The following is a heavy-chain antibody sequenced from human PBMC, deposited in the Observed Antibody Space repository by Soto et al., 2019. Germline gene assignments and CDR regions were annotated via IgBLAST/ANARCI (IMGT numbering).Heavy chain of an antibody. J-gene: IGHJ5*02. V-gene: IGHV4-34*01. CDR2: INHSGST. CDR1: GGSFSGYY. Sequence: PSETLSLTCAVYGGSFSGYYWSWIRQPPGKGLEWIGEINHSGSTNYNPSLKSRVTISVDTSKNQFSLKLSSVTAADTAVYYCARVGDSSGTNWFDPWGQGTLVTVSS. D-gene: IGHD3-22*01. CDR3: ARVGDSSGTNWFDP.